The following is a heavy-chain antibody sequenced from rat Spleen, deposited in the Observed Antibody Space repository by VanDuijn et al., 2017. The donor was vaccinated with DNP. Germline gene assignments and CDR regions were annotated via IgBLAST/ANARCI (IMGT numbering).Heavy chain of an antibody. V-gene: IGHV5-7*01. J-gene: IGHJ2*01. D-gene: IGHD1-4*01. CDR3: ATARFNY. Sequence: EVQLVESGGGLVQPGGSLRLSCAASGFTFSDYGMAWVRQAPKKSLEWVATISSNGGTTYYRDSVKGRFTISRDNAKSTLYLQMDSLRSEDTATYYCATARFNYWGQGVMVTVSS. CDR1: GFTFSDYG. CDR2: ISSNGGTT.